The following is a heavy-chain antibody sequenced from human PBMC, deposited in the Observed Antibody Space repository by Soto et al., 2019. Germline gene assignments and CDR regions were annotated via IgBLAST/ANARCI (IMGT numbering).Heavy chain of an antibody. D-gene: IGHD6-13*01. Sequence: QVQLVQSGAEVKKPGSSVKVSCKASGGTFSSYTISWVRQAPGQGLEWMGRIIPILGIANDAQKFQGRVTITADKSTSSAYRELSSLRSEDTAVDFCAGSIAAASGRFDPWGQATLVTVSS. CDR1: GGTFSSYT. CDR2: IIPILGIA. V-gene: IGHV1-69*02. J-gene: IGHJ5*02. CDR3: AGSIAAASGRFDP.